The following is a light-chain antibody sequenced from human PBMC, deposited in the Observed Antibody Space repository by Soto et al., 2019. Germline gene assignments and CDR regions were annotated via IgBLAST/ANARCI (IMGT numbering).Light chain of an antibody. Sequence: EIVITQSPFILSVSPGERATLSCRASQSVSSSYLAWYQQKPGQAPRLLIFGASTRAAGIPARFSGSGSGTEFTLTISSLQSEDFAVYYCQQYSNWPLTFGGGT. V-gene: IGKV3-15*01. CDR3: QQYSNWPLT. CDR2: GAS. J-gene: IGKJ4*01. CDR1: QSVSSSY.